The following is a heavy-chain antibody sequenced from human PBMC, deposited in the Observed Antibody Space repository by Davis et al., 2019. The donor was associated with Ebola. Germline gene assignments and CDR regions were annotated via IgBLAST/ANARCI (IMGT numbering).Heavy chain of an antibody. CDR1: GFTFSDYY. V-gene: IGHV3-11*01. CDR2: ISSSGSTI. CDR3: AGQLESQVGGMDV. Sequence: GESLKISCAASGFTFSDYYMSWIRQAPGKGLEWVSYISSSGSTIYYADSVKGRFTISRDNAKNSLYLQMNSLRAEDTAVYYCAGQLESQVGGMDVWGQGTTVTVSS. J-gene: IGHJ6*02. D-gene: IGHD1-1*01.